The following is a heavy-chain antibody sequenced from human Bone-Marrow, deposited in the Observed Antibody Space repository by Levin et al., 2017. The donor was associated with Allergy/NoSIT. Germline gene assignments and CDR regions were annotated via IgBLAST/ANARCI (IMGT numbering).Heavy chain of an antibody. CDR3: ARVPSGNYYYGMDV. V-gene: IGHV3-53*01. D-gene: IGHD3-10*01. J-gene: IGHJ6*02. CDR1: GFTVSSNY. Sequence: GESLKISCAASGFTVSSNYMSWVRQAPGKGLEWVSVIYSGGSTYYADSVKGRFTISRDNSKNTLYLQMNSLRAEDTAVYYCARVPSGNYYYGMDVWGQGTTVTVSS. CDR2: IYSGGST.